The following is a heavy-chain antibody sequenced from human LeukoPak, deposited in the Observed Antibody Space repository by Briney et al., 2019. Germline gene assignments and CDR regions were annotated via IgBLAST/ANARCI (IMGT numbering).Heavy chain of an antibody. D-gene: IGHD6-19*01. Sequence: GASVKVSCKASGYSFTDKYMHWVRQAPGQGLEWMGWINPNSGGTNYAQKFQGRVTMTTDTSMSTAYMELRSLRSDDTAVYYCARADEGGSGRGTWGQGTLVTVSS. J-gene: IGHJ4*02. CDR3: ARADEGGSGRGT. CDR2: INPNSGGT. V-gene: IGHV1-2*02. CDR1: GYSFTDKY.